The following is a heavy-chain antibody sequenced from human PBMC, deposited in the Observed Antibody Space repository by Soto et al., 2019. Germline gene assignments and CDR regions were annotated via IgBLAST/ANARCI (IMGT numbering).Heavy chain of an antibody. CDR3: ARHGGYYFDY. Sequence: PWETLSLTCAVYSGSFSGYYWSWIRQPPGKGLEWIGEIYHGLSIVYNPSLKSRVTISGDSSKNQFSLKLSSVTAADTAVYYCARHGGYYFDYWGQGTLVTVSS. V-gene: IGHV4-34*01. J-gene: IGHJ4*02. CDR2: IYHGLSI. CDR1: SGSFSGYY. D-gene: IGHD3-16*01.